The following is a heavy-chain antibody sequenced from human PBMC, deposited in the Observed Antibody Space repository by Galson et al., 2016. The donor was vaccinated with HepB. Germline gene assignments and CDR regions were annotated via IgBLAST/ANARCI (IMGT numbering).Heavy chain of an antibody. J-gene: IGHJ6*02. Sequence: SLRLSCAASGFNFRSYSMNWVRQAPGKGLEWLSYISISSSTIYYADSVKGRFTISRDNAKNSLYLQMNSLRDEDTAVYYCATGWLRELYSLSMDVWGQGTTVTVSS. CDR1: GFNFRSYS. V-gene: IGHV3-48*02. CDR3: ATGWLRELYSLSMDV. D-gene: IGHD3-10*01. CDR2: ISISSSTI.